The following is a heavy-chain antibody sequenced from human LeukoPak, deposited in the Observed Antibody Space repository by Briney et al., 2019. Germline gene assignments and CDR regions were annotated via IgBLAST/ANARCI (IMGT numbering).Heavy chain of an antibody. J-gene: IGHJ4*02. CDR3: ASIDFGESGHAD. V-gene: IGHV1-69*02. Sequence: SVKVSCKASGATFSSYTISWVRQAPGQGLEWMGRIIPILGIANYAQKFQGRVTITADKSTSTAYMELSSLRSEDTAVYYCASIDFGESGHADWGQGTLVTVSS. D-gene: IGHD3-10*01. CDR1: GATFSSYT. CDR2: IIPILGIA.